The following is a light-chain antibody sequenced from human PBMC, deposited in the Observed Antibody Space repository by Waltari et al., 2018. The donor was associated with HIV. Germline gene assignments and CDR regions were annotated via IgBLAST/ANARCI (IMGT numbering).Light chain of an antibody. CDR1: KKIRTY. Sequence: DIQMTQSPSSVSSSVGDGVTITCRANKKIRTYFAWYQQKLGRPPQLLMYSSSRLPDGVPPRFSGSGSGTNFTLTITNLQPEDFATYYCQQAESFPHTVGGGTDV. J-gene: IGKJ4*01. V-gene: IGKV1-12*01. CDR3: QQAESFPHT. CDR2: SSS.